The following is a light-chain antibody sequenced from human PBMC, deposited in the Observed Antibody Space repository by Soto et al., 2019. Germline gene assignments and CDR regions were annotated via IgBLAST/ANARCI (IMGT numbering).Light chain of an antibody. V-gene: IGKV1-39*01. Sequence: DIQMTQSPSSLSASVGDRVTITCRASQSISSYLNWYQQKPGKAPTLLIYAASSLQSGVPSRFSSSGSGTDFTITISILQPEDFATYYCQQSYSTLYPFGQGTKLEIK. CDR2: AAS. CDR1: QSISSY. J-gene: IGKJ2*01. CDR3: QQSYSTLYP.